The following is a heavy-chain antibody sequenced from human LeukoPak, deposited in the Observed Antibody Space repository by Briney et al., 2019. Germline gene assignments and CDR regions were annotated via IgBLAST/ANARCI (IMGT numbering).Heavy chain of an antibody. Sequence: SETLSLTCTVSGGSISSGGYSWSWIRQPPGKGLEWIGYIYHSGSTYYNPSLKSRVTISVDRSKNQFSLKLSSVTAADTAVYYCARHYTTVVTSTFDYWGQGTLVTVSS. J-gene: IGHJ4*02. CDR2: IYHSGST. CDR3: ARHYTTVVTSTFDY. V-gene: IGHV4-30-2*01. CDR1: GGSISSGGYS. D-gene: IGHD4-17*01.